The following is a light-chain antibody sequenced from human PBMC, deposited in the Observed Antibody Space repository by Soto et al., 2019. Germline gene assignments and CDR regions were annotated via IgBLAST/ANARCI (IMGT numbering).Light chain of an antibody. CDR3: QQSYGIPLA. Sequence: DIQMTQSPSSLSASIGDRVTITCRASQSINNYLSWYQQKPGKAPKVLIYAASSLRSGVPSRFSGSGSGTNFTLTISSLQREDFATSFCQQSYGIPLAFGGGTKVEI. V-gene: IGKV1-39*01. CDR2: AAS. J-gene: IGKJ4*01. CDR1: QSINNY.